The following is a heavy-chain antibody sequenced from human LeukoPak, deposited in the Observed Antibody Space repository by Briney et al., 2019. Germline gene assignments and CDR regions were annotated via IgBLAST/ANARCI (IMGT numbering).Heavy chain of an antibody. D-gene: IGHD1-1*01. V-gene: IGHV3-66*02. J-gene: IGHJ6*03. CDR3: ARGGTWGGYYYMDV. CDR1: GFTVSSNY. CDR2: IYSGSST. Sequence: GGSLRLSCAASGFTVSSNYMSWVRQAPGKGPEWVSVIYSGSSTYYADSVKGRFTISRDNSKNTLYLQMNSLRAEDTAVYYCARGGTWGGYYYMDVWGKGTTVTVSS.